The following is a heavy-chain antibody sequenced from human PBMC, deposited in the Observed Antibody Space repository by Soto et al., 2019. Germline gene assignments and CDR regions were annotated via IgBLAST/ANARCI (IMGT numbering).Heavy chain of an antibody. CDR2: IYSGENA. CDR3: ARDLDAFDT. J-gene: IGHJ3*02. V-gene: IGHV3-53*01. Sequence: EVQLVQSGGGLVQPGGSLRLSCAGYGVTVTSNYMNWVRQAPGKGLEWVSVIYSGENAYYADSVAGRFTISRDNSKNTLYPQMNSLRVEDTAVYYCARDLDAFDTWGQGTTVIVSS. CDR1: GVTVTSNY.